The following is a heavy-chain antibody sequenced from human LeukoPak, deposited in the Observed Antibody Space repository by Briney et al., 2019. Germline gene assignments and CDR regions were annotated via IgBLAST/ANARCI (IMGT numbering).Heavy chain of an antibody. CDR2: ISYDGSNK. Sequence: PGRSLRLSCAASGFTFSSYAMHWVRQAPGKGLEWVAVISYDGSNKYYADSVKGRFTISRDNSKNTLYLQMNSLRAEDTAVYYCARDVGFWSGYLDYWGQGTLVTVSS. D-gene: IGHD3-3*01. V-gene: IGHV3-30-3*01. CDR1: GFTFSSYA. J-gene: IGHJ4*02. CDR3: ARDVGFWSGYLDY.